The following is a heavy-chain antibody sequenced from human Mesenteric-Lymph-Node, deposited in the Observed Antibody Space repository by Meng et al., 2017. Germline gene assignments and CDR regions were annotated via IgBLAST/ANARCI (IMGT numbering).Heavy chain of an antibody. V-gene: IGHV4-61*02. CDR3: ARLGHYDGFDI. Sequence: SETLSLTCTVSGGSISSGSYYWSWIRQPAGKGLEWIGRIYTSGSTDYKPSLKSRVTISLDTSKNQFSLKLSSVTAADTAVYYCARLGHYDGFDIWGQGTMVTVSS. CDR1: GGSISSGSYY. CDR2: IYTSGST. D-gene: IGHD1-26*01. J-gene: IGHJ3*02.